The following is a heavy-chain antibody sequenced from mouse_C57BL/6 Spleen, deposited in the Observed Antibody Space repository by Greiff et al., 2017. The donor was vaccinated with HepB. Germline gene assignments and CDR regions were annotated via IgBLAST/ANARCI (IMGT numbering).Heavy chain of an antibody. CDR3: TSHYGSSYWYFDV. CDR2: IDPETGGT. V-gene: IGHV1-15*01. Sequence: VQLQESGAELVRPGASVTLSCKASGYTFTDYEMHWVKQTPVHGLEWIGAIDPETGGTAYNQKFKGKAILTADKSSSTAYMELRSLTSEDSAVYYCTSHYGSSYWYFDVWGTGTTVTVSS. D-gene: IGHD1-1*01. CDR1: GYTFTDYE. J-gene: IGHJ1*03.